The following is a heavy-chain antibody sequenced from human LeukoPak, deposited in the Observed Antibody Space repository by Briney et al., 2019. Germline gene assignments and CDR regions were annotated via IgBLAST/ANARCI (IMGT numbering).Heavy chain of an antibody. V-gene: IGHV4-30-4*02. Sequence: SESLSLTCTVSAGSITSGDYYWSWIRQPPGKGLEWIVYIDYTGSTYYNPSLKSPFTISVDTSKNQISLKLSSVTAADTAVYYCARDPHGGGLGDGFDIWGQGTMVTVSS. CDR1: AGSITSGDYY. J-gene: IGHJ3*02. D-gene: IGHD3-16*01. CDR3: ARDPHGGGLGDGFDI. CDR2: IDYTGST.